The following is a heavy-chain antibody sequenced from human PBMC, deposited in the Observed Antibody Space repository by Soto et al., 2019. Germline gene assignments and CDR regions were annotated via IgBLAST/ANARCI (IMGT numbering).Heavy chain of an antibody. CDR3: AGTSYGDTFDY. CDR2: MNPNSGNT. D-gene: IGHD4-17*01. J-gene: IGHJ4*02. CDR1: GYTFTSYD. Sequence: QVQLVQSGAEVKKPGASVKVSCKASGYTFTSYDINWVRQATGQGLEWMGWMNPNSGNTGYAQKFKGRATMTRNTPKTTAYRGRRTLRSEDRAVYYCAGTSYGDTFDYGGRGPRVTVPS. V-gene: IGHV1-8*01.